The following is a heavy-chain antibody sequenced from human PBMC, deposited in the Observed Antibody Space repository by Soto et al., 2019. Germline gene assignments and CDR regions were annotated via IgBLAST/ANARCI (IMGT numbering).Heavy chain of an antibody. CDR2: IKQDESEK. Sequence: EVRLVESGGGLVQPGGSLRISCKGSGFSFSSYWMSWVRQAPGKGLEWVASIKQDESEKYYVDSVKGRFTISRDNVDDSVFLHMNSLRAEDTAVYFCVRDVGFDYVNWGQGTLVTVSS. CDR1: GFSFSSYW. CDR3: VRDVGFDYVN. J-gene: IGHJ4*02. D-gene: IGHD3-16*01. V-gene: IGHV3-7*01.